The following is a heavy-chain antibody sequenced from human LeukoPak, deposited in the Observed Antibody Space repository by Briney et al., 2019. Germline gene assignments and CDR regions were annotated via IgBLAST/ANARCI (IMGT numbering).Heavy chain of an antibody. CDR1: GFTFSSYS. V-gene: IGHV3-21*01. CDR3: ARDEAVVPAAIPDYYYYYYMDV. J-gene: IGHJ6*03. D-gene: IGHD2-2*01. Sequence: KPGGSLRLSCAASGFTFSSYSMNWVRQAPGKGLEWVSSISSSSSYMYYADSVKGRFTISRDNAKNSLCLQMNSLRAEDTAVYYCARDEAVVPAAIPDYYYYYYMDVWGKGTTVTVSS. CDR2: ISSSSSYM.